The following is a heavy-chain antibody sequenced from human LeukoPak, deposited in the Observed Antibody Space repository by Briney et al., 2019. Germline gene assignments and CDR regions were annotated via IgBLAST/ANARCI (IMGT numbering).Heavy chain of an antibody. CDR3: ARAYYDFWSGYWVDY. CDR2: INPSGGSA. Sequence: ASVKVSCKASGYTFTSYYMHWVRQAPGQGLEWMGIINPSGGSASYAQKFQGRVTMTRDTSISTAYMELSRLRSDDTAVYYCARAYYDFWSGYWVDYWGQGTLVTVSS. CDR1: GYTFTSYY. J-gene: IGHJ4*02. D-gene: IGHD3-3*01. V-gene: IGHV1-46*01.